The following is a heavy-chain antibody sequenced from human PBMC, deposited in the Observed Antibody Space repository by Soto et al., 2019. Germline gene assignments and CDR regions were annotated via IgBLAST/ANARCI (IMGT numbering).Heavy chain of an antibody. CDR1: GFTFSSYA. CDR3: AKDLVVRGVSHPYYYYYYMDV. V-gene: IGHV3-23*01. CDR2: ISGSGGST. D-gene: IGHD3-10*01. Sequence: EVQLLESGGGLVQPGGSLRLSRAASGFTFSSYAMSWVRQAPGKGLEWVSAISGSGGSTYYADSVKGRFTISRDNSKNTLYLQMNSLRAEDTAVYYCAKDLVVRGVSHPYYYYYYMDVWGKGTTVTVSS. J-gene: IGHJ6*03.